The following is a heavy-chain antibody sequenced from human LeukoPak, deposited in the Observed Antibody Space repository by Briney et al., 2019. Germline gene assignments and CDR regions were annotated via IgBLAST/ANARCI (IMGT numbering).Heavy chain of an antibody. Sequence: GGSLRLSCAASGFTFSSYGMHRVRQAPGKGLEWVAVISYDGSNKYYADSVKGRFTISRDNSKNTLYLQMSSLRAEDTAVYYCAKGVYKVGATRGGFDYWGQGTLVTVSS. CDR3: AKGVYKVGATRGGFDY. V-gene: IGHV3-30*18. J-gene: IGHJ4*02. D-gene: IGHD1-26*01. CDR1: GFTFSSYG. CDR2: ISYDGSNK.